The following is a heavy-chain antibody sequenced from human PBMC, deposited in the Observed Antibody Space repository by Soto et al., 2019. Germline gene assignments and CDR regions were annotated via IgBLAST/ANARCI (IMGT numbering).Heavy chain of an antibody. V-gene: IGHV3-30*18. CDR3: AKELFYSSSWYDLRYYFDY. D-gene: IGHD6-13*01. J-gene: IGHJ4*02. CDR1: GFTFSSYG. CDR2: ISYDGSNK. Sequence: QVQLVESGGGVVQPGRSLRLSCAASGFTFSSYGMHWVRQAPGKGLEWVAVISYDGSNKYYADSVKGRFTISRDNSKNTLYLQMNSLRAEDTAVYYCAKELFYSSSWYDLRYYFDYWGQGTLVTVSS.